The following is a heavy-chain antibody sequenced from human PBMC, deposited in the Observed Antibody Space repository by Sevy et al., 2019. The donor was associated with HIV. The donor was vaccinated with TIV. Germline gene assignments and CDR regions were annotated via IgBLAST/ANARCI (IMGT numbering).Heavy chain of an antibody. V-gene: IGHV3-7*03. J-gene: IGHJ6*02. Sequence: GGSLRLSCAASGFTFSSYWMSWVRQAPGKGLEWVANIKQDGSEKYYVDSVKGRFTISRDNAKNSLYLQMNSLRAEVTAVYYCARDESSRSAYYDFWSGYYNSYYYYGMDVWGQGTTVTVSS. CDR2: IKQDGSEK. D-gene: IGHD3-3*01. CDR1: GFTFSSYW. CDR3: ARDESSRSAYYDFWSGYYNSYYYYGMDV.